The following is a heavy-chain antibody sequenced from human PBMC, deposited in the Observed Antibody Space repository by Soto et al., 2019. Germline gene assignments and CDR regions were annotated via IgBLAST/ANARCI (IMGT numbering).Heavy chain of an antibody. Sequence: PGGSLRLSCAASGFTFSSYAMSWVRQAPGKGLEWVGFIRSKAYGGTTEYAASVKGRFTISRDDSKSIAYLQMNSLKTEDTAVYYCTRAKYITMIVVVITRDAFDIWGQGTMVTVSS. D-gene: IGHD3-22*01. CDR1: GFTFSSYA. V-gene: IGHV3-49*04. CDR2: IRSKAYGGTT. J-gene: IGHJ3*02. CDR3: TRAKYITMIVVVITRDAFDI.